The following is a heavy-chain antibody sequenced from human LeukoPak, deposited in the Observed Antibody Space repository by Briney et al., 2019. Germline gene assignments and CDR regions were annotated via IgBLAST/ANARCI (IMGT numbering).Heavy chain of an antibody. J-gene: IGHJ3*02. Sequence: SETLSLTCAVSDDSFSSHYWTWIRQPPGKGLEWIGYISYIGSTNYNPSLESRVTISIDTSKNQFSLKLTSVTAADTAVYYCARDLVTVTKGFDIWGQGTMVSVSS. V-gene: IGHV4-59*11. D-gene: IGHD4-17*01. CDR2: ISYIGST. CDR3: ARDLVTVTKGFDI. CDR1: DDSFSSHY.